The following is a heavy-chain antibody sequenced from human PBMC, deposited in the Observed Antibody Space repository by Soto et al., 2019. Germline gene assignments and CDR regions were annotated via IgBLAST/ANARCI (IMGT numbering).Heavy chain of an antibody. Sequence: QLQLQESGPGLVKPSETLSLTCTVSGGSISSSSYYWGWIRQPPGKGLEWIGSIYYSGNAYYNPSLKSRVTISVDTPKNQFSLKLSSVTAADTAVYYCARHVVAVVITAWGYWGQGTLVTISS. CDR2: IYYSGNA. J-gene: IGHJ4*02. V-gene: IGHV4-39*01. CDR3: ARHVVAVVITAWGY. CDR1: GGSISSSSYY. D-gene: IGHD3-22*01.